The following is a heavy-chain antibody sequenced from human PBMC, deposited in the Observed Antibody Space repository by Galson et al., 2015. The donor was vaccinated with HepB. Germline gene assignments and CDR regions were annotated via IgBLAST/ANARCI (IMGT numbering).Heavy chain of an antibody. J-gene: IGHJ3*02. CDR2: INPNTSGT. V-gene: IGHV1-2*06. D-gene: IGHD6-13*01. Sequence: SVKVSCKASGGTFSSYAISWVRQAPGQGLEWMGRINPNTSGTYYAQKFQGRVTMTRDTSISTAYMELTRLRSDDTAVYYCARVVHDPLSIAADNLHAFHIWGQGTMVIVSS. CDR3: ARVVHDPLSIAADNLHAFHI. CDR1: GGTFSSYA.